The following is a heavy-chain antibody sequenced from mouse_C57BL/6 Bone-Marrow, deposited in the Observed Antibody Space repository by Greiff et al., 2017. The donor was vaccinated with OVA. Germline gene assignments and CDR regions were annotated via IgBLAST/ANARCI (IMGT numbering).Heavy chain of an antibody. Sequence: QVTLKESGPGILQSSQTLSLTCSFSGFSLSTSGMGVSWIRQPSGKGLEWLAHIYWDDDKRYNPSLKSRLTISKDTSRNQVFLKITSVDTADTATYYCARPVYYGNYPAWFAYWGQGTLVTVSA. D-gene: IGHD2-1*01. CDR2: IYWDDDK. CDR3: ARPVYYGNYPAWFAY. J-gene: IGHJ3*01. V-gene: IGHV8-12*01. CDR1: GFSLSTSGMG.